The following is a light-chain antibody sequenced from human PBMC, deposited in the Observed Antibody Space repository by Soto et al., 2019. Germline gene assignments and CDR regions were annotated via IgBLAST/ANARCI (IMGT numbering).Light chain of an antibody. CDR2: AAS. Sequence: DVHLTQSPSFLSASIGDRVTITCRASQGVGSDLAWFQQKPGKAPKLLIFAASTLQSGVPSRFSGSGSGTEFILTISSLQPEDFATYYCQQPDSYPRNFGPGTKVDIK. CDR1: QGVGSD. J-gene: IGKJ3*01. V-gene: IGKV1-9*01. CDR3: QQPDSYPRN.